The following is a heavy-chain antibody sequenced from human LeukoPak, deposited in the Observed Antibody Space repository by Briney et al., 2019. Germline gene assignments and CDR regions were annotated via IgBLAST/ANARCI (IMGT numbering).Heavy chain of an antibody. CDR2: IIPIFGTA. J-gene: IGHJ3*02. Sequence: SVKVSCKASGGTFNSYDISWVRQAPGQGLEWMGRIIPIFGTANYAQKFQGRVTITTDESTSTVYMELSSLRSEDTAGYYCATGPGYWNNDAFDIWGQGTMVTVSS. V-gene: IGHV1-69*05. CDR1: GGTFNSYD. D-gene: IGHD1/OR15-1a*01. CDR3: ATGPGYWNNDAFDI.